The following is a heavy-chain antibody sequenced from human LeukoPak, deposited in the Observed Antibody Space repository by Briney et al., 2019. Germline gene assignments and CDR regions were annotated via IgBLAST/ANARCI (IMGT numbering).Heavy chain of an antibody. V-gene: IGHV3-23*01. CDR1: GFTFSTYT. CDR3: AIDPNWGTHS. Sequence: GGSLRLSCAASGFTFSTYTMYWVRHPPGKRLEWVSIIGSSGGGIHYADSVKGRFTISRDNSKNALYLQMSSLRVEDTAVYYCAIDPNWGTHSWGQGVLVTVPS. J-gene: IGHJ4*02. D-gene: IGHD7-27*01. CDR2: IGSSGGGI.